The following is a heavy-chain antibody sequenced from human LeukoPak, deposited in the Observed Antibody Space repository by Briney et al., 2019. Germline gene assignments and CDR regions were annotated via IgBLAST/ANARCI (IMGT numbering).Heavy chain of an antibody. Sequence: GGSLRLSCAASGFTFSSYSMNWVRQAPGKGLEWVSYIRSSGDIIHYADSVKGRFTISRDIAKNSVYLQMNRLRDEDTAVYYCVRDPDALDYWGQGTLVTVSS. CDR3: VRDPDALDY. CDR2: IRSSGDII. V-gene: IGHV3-48*02. J-gene: IGHJ4*02. CDR1: GFTFSSYS.